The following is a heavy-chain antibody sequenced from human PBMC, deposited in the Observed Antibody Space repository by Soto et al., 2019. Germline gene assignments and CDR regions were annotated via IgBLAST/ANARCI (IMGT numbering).Heavy chain of an antibody. CDR2: ISYDGSNK. CDR1: GFTFSSYG. CDR3: AKDLSIAARVYYYYGMDV. J-gene: IGHJ6*02. Sequence: PGGSLRLSCAASGFTFSSYGMHWVRQAPGKGLEWVAVISYDGSNKYYADSVKGRFTISRDNSKNTLYLQMNSLRAEDTAVYYCAKDLSIAARVYYYYGMDVRGQTPTVTGSS. V-gene: IGHV3-30*18. D-gene: IGHD6-6*01.